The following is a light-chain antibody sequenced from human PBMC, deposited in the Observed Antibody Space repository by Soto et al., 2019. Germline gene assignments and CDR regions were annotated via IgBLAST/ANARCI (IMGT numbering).Light chain of an antibody. V-gene: IGLV1-44*01. Sequence: QSVLTQPPSASGTPGQRITISCSGSSSNIGSNTENWYQQHPGTDPKNLIYSNNKRPSWGPDRFSGSKSGASASLAISWRLPADEADYYCADSYDTLNGLVFGGGTKVTVL. CDR3: ADSYDTLNGLV. CDR2: SNN. J-gene: IGLJ2*01. CDR1: SSNIGSNT.